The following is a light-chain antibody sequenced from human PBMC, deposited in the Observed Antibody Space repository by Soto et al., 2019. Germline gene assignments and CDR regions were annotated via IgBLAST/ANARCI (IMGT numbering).Light chain of an antibody. J-gene: IGKJ1*01. CDR1: QSVGSNY. V-gene: IGKV3-20*01. CDR3: QEYGSSRT. Sequence: EIVLTQSPGTLSLSPGESVTLSCRASQSVGSNYLAWYQQKPGQAPRLLIYGASNRATGIPDRFSGSGSGTDFTLTSSRREPEDFAVYYCQEYGSSRTFGQGTKVEIE. CDR2: GAS.